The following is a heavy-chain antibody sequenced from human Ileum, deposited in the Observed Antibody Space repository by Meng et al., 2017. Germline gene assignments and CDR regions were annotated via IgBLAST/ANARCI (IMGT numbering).Heavy chain of an antibody. CDR1: GGSISSDG. CDR2: IYDSATT. J-gene: IGHJ5*02. V-gene: IGHV4-4*08. D-gene: IGHD4-11*01. Sequence: SETLSLTCTVSGGSISSDGWTWIRHFPGKRLEWIGFIYDSATTDYNPSLKSRVTISVDTTKSQFSLKLNSVTAADTAVYYFAKLALQCGSQPGCNWFDPWGQGTLVTVSS. CDR3: AKLALQCGSQPGCNWFDP.